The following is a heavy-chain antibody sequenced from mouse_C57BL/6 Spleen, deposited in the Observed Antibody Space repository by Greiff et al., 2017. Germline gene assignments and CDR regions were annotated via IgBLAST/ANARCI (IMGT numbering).Heavy chain of an antibody. CDR2: IDPSDSYT. V-gene: IGHV1-69*01. D-gene: IGHD3-2*01. CDR3: ARSLDSRFAY. CDR1: GYTFTSYW. Sequence: QVQLQQSGAELVMPGASVKLSCKASGYTFTSYWMHWVKQRPGQGLEWIGEIDPSDSYTNYNQKFKGKSTLTVDKSSSTAYMQLSSLTSEDSAVYYCARSLDSRFAYWGQGTLVTVSA. J-gene: IGHJ3*01.